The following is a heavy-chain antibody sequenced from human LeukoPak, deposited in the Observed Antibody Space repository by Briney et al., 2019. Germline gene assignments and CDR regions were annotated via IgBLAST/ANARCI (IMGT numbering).Heavy chain of an antibody. J-gene: IGHJ3*02. CDR3: ARDLYGDDAFDI. CDR1: GYTFTSYA. V-gene: IGHV1-3*01. D-gene: IGHD2/OR15-2a*01. CDR2: INAGNGNT. Sequence: ASVKVSCKASGYTFTSYAMHWVRQAPGQRLEWMGWINAGNGNTKYSQKFQGRVTITRDTSASTAYMELSSLRSEDTVVYYCARDLYGDDAFDIWGQGTMVTVSS.